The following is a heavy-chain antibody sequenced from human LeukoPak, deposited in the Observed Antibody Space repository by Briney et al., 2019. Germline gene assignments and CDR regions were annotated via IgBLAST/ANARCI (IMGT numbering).Heavy chain of an antibody. J-gene: IGHJ4*02. CDR1: GFTFSTYT. Sequence: HPGGSLRLSCAASGFTFSTYTMYWVRHPPGKRLEWVSIIGSSGGGIHYADSVKGGFTISRDNSKNALYLQMNSLRVEGTAVYYCAIDPNWGTHSWGQGVLVTVSS. D-gene: IGHD7-27*01. V-gene: IGHV3-23*01. CDR3: AIDPNWGTHS. CDR2: IGSSGGGI.